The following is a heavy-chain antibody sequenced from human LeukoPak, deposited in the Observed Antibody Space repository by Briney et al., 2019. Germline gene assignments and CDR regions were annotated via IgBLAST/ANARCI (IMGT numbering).Heavy chain of an antibody. CDR3: ARVQRQRWIQLWPQKGYFDY. V-gene: IGHV4-34*01. CDR1: GGSLSGYY. Sequence: PETPSLTCAVYGGSLSGYYSSWIRQPPGKGLEWVGEINHSGSTNYNPSLKSRVTISVDTSKNQFSLKLSSVTAADTAVYYCARVQRQRWIQLWPQKGYFDYWGQGTLVTVSS. D-gene: IGHD5-18*01. J-gene: IGHJ4*02. CDR2: INHSGST.